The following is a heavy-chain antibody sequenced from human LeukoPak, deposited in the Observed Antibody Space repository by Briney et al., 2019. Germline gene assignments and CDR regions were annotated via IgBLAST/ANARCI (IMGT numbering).Heavy chain of an antibody. CDR1: GYTFTGYY. V-gene: IGHV1-2*02. CDR2: INPNSGGT. D-gene: IGHD1-1*01. Sequence: GASVKVSCNTSGYTFTGYYMHWVRQAPGQGLEWMGWINPNSGGTNYAQKFQGRVTMTRDTSISTAYMELRRLRSDDTALYYCARATGSVDYYYMDVWGKGTTVTVSS. CDR3: ARATGSVDYYYMDV. J-gene: IGHJ6*03.